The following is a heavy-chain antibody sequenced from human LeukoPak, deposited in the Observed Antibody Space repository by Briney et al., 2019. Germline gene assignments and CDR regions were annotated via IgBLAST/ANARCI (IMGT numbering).Heavy chain of an antibody. Sequence: ASVKVSCKASGYTFTGYYMHWVRQAPGQGLEWMGWINPNSGDTNYAQKSQGRVTMTRDTSINTAYMELSRLRTDDTAVYYCAKNPYEYYFDYWGQGTLVTVSS. CDR2: INPNSGDT. CDR3: AKNPYEYYFDY. CDR1: GYTFTGYY. V-gene: IGHV1-2*02. J-gene: IGHJ4*02. D-gene: IGHD5-12*01.